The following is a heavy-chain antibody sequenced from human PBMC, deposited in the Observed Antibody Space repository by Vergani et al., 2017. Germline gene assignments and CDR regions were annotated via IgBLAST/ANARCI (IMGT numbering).Heavy chain of an antibody. V-gene: IGHV4-30-4*01. Sequence: QVQLQESGPGLVKPSQTLSLTCTVSGGSISSGDYYWSWIRQPPGKGLEWIGYIYYSGSTYYNPSLKSRVTLSVDTSKNQFSLKLSSVTAADTAVYYCAREPGIAAAGVDYWGQGTLVTVSS. CDR3: AREPGIAAAGVDY. CDR1: GGSISSGDYY. CDR2: IYYSGST. J-gene: IGHJ4*02. D-gene: IGHD6-13*01.